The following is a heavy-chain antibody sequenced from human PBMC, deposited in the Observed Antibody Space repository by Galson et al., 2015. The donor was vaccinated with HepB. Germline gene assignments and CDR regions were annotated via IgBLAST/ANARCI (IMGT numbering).Heavy chain of an antibody. J-gene: IGHJ4*02. CDR2: ITSYNGNT. V-gene: IGHV1-18*01. CDR3: ARSGVAPDDTSRGYSYGPNDY. CDR1: GYTFTSYG. D-gene: IGHD5-18*01. Sequence: SVKVSCKASGYTFTSYGISWVRQAPGQGLEWMGWITSYNGNTSYAPKFLGRVTMTTDTSTSTAYMELRSLRSDDTAVHYCARSGVAPDDTSRGYSYGPNDYWGQGTLVTVSS.